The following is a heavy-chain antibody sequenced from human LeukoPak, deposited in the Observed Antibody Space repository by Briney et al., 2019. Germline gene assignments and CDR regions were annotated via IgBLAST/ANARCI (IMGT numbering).Heavy chain of an antibody. Sequence: ASVKVSCKASGYTFTSYGISWVRQAPGQGLEWMGWISVYNGSTKYAQKLQGRVTMTTDTSTSTAYMELRSLRSDDTAVYYCARDTAAGNFNYFDYWGQGTLVTVSS. CDR1: GYTFTSYG. V-gene: IGHV1-18*01. CDR3: ARDTAAGNFNYFDY. CDR2: ISVYNGST. D-gene: IGHD6-13*01. J-gene: IGHJ4*02.